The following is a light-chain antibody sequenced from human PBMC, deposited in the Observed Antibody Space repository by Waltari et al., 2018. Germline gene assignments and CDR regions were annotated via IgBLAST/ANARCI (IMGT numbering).Light chain of an antibody. Sequence: DIVMTQSPDSLAVSLGERATINCKSSQRVLYSSNNQNYLAWYQQKPGQPPKLLIYWASTRESGVPDRLSGSGSGTDFTLTISSLQAEDVAVYYCHQYYNIPFTFGPGTKVDIK. V-gene: IGKV4-1*01. J-gene: IGKJ3*01. CDR2: WAS. CDR3: HQYYNIPFT. CDR1: QRVLYSSNNQNY.